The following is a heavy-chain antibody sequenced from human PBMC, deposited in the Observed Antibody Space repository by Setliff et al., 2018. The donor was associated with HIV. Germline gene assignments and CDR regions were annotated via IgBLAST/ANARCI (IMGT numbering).Heavy chain of an antibody. Sequence: GVLRLSCAASGFTFSSYGMHWVRQAPGKGLEWVSAISASGRSTYYADSVKGRFTISRDNSKDTLYLQMSSLRVEDTAVYYCAKEVVTYVYDFWGQGTLVTVSS. V-gene: IGHV3-23*01. CDR3: AKEVVTYVYDF. CDR2: ISASGRST. CDR1: GFTFSSYG. D-gene: IGHD3-16*01. J-gene: IGHJ4*02.